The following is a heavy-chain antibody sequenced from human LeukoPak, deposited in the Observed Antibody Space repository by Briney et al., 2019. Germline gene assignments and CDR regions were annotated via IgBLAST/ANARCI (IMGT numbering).Heavy chain of an antibody. V-gene: IGHV1-46*01. J-gene: IGHJ4*02. D-gene: IGHD6-13*01. CDR3: ARDPVFYRQQLENFDY. CDR2: TNPSGGST. CDR1: GYTFTSYY. Sequence: ASVKVSCKASGYTFTSYYMHWVRQAPGQGLEWMGITNPSGGSTSYAQKFQGRVTMTRDTSTSTVYMELSSLRSEDTAVYYCARDPVFYRQQLENFDYWGQGTLVTVSS.